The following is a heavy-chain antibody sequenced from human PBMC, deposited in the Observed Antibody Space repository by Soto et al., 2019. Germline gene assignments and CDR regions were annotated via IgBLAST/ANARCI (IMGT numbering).Heavy chain of an antibody. CDR1: GGTFSSYA. J-gene: IGHJ4*02. CDR3: ARASPDYDFWSGYYMVC. V-gene: IGHV1-69*13. D-gene: IGHD3-3*01. CDR2: IIPIFGTA. Sequence: SVKVSCKASGGTFSSYAISWVRQAPGQGLEWMGGIIPIFGTANYAQKFQGRVTITADESTSTAYMELSSLRSEDTAVYYCARASPDYDFWSGYYMVCWGQGSLVTVSS.